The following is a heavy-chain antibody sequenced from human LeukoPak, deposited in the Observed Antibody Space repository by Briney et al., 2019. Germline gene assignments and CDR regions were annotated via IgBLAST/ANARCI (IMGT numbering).Heavy chain of an antibody. Sequence: SETLSLTCTVSGGSISSSSYYWGWIRQPPGKGLEWIGSIYYSGSTYYNPSLKSRVTISVDTSKNQFSLKLSSVTAADTAVYYCARVGGPSPNWYFDLWGRGTLVTVSS. CDR1: GGSISSSSYY. V-gene: IGHV4-39*07. J-gene: IGHJ2*01. CDR3: ARVGGPSPNWYFDL. D-gene: IGHD3-16*01. CDR2: IYYSGST.